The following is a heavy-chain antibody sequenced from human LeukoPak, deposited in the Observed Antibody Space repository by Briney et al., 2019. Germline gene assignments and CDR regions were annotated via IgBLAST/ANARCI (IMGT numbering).Heavy chain of an antibody. D-gene: IGHD5-12*01. Sequence: SETLSLTCAVSGGSISSGGYSWSWIRQPPGKGLEWIGYIYYSGSTYYNPSLKSRVTISVDTSKNQFSLKLSSVTAADTAVYYCARGYSGYDFNGLGDIFDYWGQGTLVTVSS. CDR2: IYYSGST. V-gene: IGHV4-30-4*07. CDR3: ARGYSGYDFNGLGDIFDY. CDR1: GGSISSGGYS. J-gene: IGHJ4*02.